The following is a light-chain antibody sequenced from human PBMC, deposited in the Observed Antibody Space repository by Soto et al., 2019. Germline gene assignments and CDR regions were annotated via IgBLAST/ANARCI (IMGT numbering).Light chain of an antibody. CDR3: QAWDSSTPSYV. J-gene: IGLJ1*01. CDR1: KLGDKY. CDR2: QDS. Sequence: SYELTQPPSVSVSPGQTASITCSGDKLGDKYACWYQQKPGQSPVLVIYQDSKRPSGIPERFSGSNSGNTATLTISGTQAMDEADYYCQAWDSSTPSYVFGTGTQLTVL. V-gene: IGLV3-1*01.